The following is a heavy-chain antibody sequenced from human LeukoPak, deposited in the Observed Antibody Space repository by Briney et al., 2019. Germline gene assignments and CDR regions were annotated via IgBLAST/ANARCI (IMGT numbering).Heavy chain of an antibody. CDR3: ARDAPVSSLSPWGFDP. Sequence: SQTLSLTCTVSGGSISSGGYYWSWIRQHPGKGLEWIGYIYYSGSTYYNPSLKSRVTISVDTSKNQFSLKLSSVTAADTAVYYCARDAPVSSLSPWGFDPWGQGTLVTVSS. V-gene: IGHV4-31*03. CDR2: IYYSGST. D-gene: IGHD6-6*01. J-gene: IGHJ5*02. CDR1: GGSISSGGYY.